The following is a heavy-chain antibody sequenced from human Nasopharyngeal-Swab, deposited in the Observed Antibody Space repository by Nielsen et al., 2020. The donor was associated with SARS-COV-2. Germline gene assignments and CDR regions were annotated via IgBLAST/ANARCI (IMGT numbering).Heavy chain of an antibody. Sequence: GESLKISCAASGFTFSSYAMHWVRQAPGKGLEWVAVISYDGSNKYYADSVKGRFTISGDNSKNTLYLQMNSLRAEDTAVYYCARGGLLELGFYWYFDLWGRGTLVTVSS. CDR3: ARGGLLELGFYWYFDL. CDR1: GFTFSSYA. J-gene: IGHJ2*01. CDR2: ISYDGSNK. V-gene: IGHV3-30-3*01. D-gene: IGHD2-21*02.